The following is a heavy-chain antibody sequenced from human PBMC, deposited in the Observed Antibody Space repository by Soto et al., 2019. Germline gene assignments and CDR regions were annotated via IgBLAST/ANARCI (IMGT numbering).Heavy chain of an antibody. CDR1: GFTIDDYG. CDR3: ARAYNCGGDCYSGEESPYYGMDV. V-gene: IGHV3-20*04. CDR2: INWNGGST. Sequence: GGSMILSCTASGFTIDDYGMSWVSQTPGKGLEWVSGINWNGGSTGYADSVKGRFTISRDNAKNSLYLQMNSLRAEDTALYYCARAYNCGGDCYSGEESPYYGMDVWGQGTTVTVSS. D-gene: IGHD2-21*02. J-gene: IGHJ6*02.